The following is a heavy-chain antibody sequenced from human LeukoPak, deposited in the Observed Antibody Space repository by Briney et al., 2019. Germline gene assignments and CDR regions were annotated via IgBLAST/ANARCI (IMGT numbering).Heavy chain of an antibody. CDR1: GDSISSGDYY. CDR3: ARRYQNWFDP. Sequence: SQTLSLTCTVSGDSISSGDYYWSWIRQPAGKGLEWIGRISSGSTNYNPSLKSRVTISVDTSKNQFSLKLSSVTAADTAVYYCARRYQNWFDPWGQGTLVTVSS. CDR2: ISSGST. J-gene: IGHJ5*02. D-gene: IGHD2-2*01. V-gene: IGHV4-61*02.